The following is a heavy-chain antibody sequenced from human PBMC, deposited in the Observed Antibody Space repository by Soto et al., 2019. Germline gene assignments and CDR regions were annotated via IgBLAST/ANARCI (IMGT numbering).Heavy chain of an antibody. CDR1: GGSISSYY. V-gene: IGHV4-59*08. D-gene: IGHD6-19*01. J-gene: IGHJ4*02. Sequence: QVQLQESGPGLVMPSETLSLTCTVSGGSISSYYWSWIRQPPGKGLEWIGYIYYSGSTNYNPSLKSRVTISVVTSKNQFSLKLSSVTAADTAVYYCAGALTSSGWSYINYWGQGTLVTVSS. CDR3: AGALTSSGWSYINY. CDR2: IYYSGST.